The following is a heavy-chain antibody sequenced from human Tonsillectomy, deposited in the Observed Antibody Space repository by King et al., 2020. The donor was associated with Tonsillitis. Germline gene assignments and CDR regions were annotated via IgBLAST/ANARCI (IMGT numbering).Heavy chain of an antibody. CDR3: ARIGDSEFDY. V-gene: IGHV3-7*01. J-gene: IGHJ4*02. Sequence: VQLVESGGGLVQPGGPLRLSCAASGFTFSSYWMTWVRQAPGKGLEWVANIKQDGSEKYYVDSVKGRFTMSRDNAKNSLYLQMHSLRAEDTAVYYCARIGDSEFDYWGQGTLVTVSS. D-gene: IGHD3-10*01. CDR1: GFTFSSYW. CDR2: IKQDGSEK.